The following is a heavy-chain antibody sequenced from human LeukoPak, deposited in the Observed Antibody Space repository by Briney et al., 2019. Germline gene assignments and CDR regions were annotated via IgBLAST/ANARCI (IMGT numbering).Heavy chain of an antibody. CDR3: AREGPHYDSSGYYGGWFDP. J-gene: IGHJ5*02. V-gene: IGHV1-2*02. CDR1: GYTFTGYY. Sequence: ASVKVSCKASGYTFTGYYMHWVRQAPGQRLEWMGWINPNSGGTNYAQKFQGRVTMTRDTSISTAYMELSRLRSDDTAVYYCAREGPHYDSSGYYGGWFDPWGQGTLVTVSS. CDR2: INPNSGGT. D-gene: IGHD3-22*01.